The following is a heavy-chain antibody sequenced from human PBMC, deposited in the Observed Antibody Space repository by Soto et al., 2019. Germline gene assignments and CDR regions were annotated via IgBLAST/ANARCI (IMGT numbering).Heavy chain of an antibody. CDR2: ISWDGGST. J-gene: IGHJ4*02. D-gene: IGHD3-9*01. CDR3: AKEGGDILTGSYDY. V-gene: IGHV3-43*01. Sequence: GGSLRLSCAASGFTFDDYTMHWVRQAPGKGLEWVSLISWDGGSTYYADSVKGRFTISRDNNKNSLYLQMNSLRTEDTAWYYGAKEGGDILTGSYDYWGQGTLVTVSS. CDR1: GFTFDDYT.